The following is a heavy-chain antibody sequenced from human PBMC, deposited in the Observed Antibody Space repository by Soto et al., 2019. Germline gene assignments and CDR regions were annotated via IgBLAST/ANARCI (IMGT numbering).Heavy chain of an antibody. V-gene: IGHV4-31*03. CDR2: IYYSGST. Sequence: SETLSLTCTVSGGSITSSGYYWGWIRQPPGKGLEWIGYIYYSGSTYYNPSLKSRVTISVDTSKNRFSLKLSSVTAADTAVYYCAKDSLLSSRRMDVWGQGTTVTVSS. J-gene: IGHJ6*02. CDR1: GGSITSSGYY. CDR3: AKDSLLSSRRMDV. D-gene: IGHD1-26*01.